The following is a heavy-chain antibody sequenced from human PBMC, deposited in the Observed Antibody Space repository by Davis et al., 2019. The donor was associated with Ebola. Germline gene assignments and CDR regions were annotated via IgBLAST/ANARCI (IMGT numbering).Heavy chain of an antibody. D-gene: IGHD5-18*01. CDR1: GYTFTSYY. V-gene: IGHV1-46*01. CDR3: ASSYSTVLPNV. Sequence: AASVKVSCKASGYTFTSYYMHWVRQAPGQGLEWMGIINPSGGSTSYAQKFQGRVTMTRDTSTSTVYMELSSLRSEDTAVFYCASSYSTVLPNVWGQGTTVTVSS. J-gene: IGHJ6*02. CDR2: INPSGGST.